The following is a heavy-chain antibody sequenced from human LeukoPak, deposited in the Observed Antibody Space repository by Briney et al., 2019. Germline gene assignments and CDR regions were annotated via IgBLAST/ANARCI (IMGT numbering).Heavy chain of an antibody. CDR1: GGSISSGDYY. CDR3: ARDSRNAFDI. Sequence: SQTLSLTCTVPGGSISSGDYYWSWIRQPPGTGLEWIGYIYYSGSTYYNPSLKSRVTISVDTSKNQFSLKLSSVTAADTAVYYCARDSRNAFDIWGQGTMVTVSS. V-gene: IGHV4-30-4*01. J-gene: IGHJ3*02. CDR2: IYYSGST.